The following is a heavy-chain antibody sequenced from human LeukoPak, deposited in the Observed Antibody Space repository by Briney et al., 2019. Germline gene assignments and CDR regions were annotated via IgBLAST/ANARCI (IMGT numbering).Heavy chain of an antibody. D-gene: IGHD3-22*01. Sequence: GGLMRLSCAASGFTFGGYWMTWVRQSPGKGLEWVANIKQDESEKHYVDSVKGRFTISRDNAQNSLYLQMNSLRAEDTAVYYCARDLYYYDSTGLEFGYWGQGTLVTVSS. CDR1: GFTFGGYW. CDR2: IKQDESEK. V-gene: IGHV3-7*01. CDR3: ARDLYYYDSTGLEFGY. J-gene: IGHJ4*02.